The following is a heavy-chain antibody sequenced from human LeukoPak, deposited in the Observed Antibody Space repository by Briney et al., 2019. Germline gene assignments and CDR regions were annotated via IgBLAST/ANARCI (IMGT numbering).Heavy chain of an antibody. D-gene: IGHD3-10*01. CDR3: ATSYYGSGSYQPVWFDP. CDR2: IYYSGTS. V-gene: IGHV4-31*02. J-gene: IGHJ5*02. Sequence: SETLSLTWTVSGVSISSGGNYWSWVRQHPEKGLEWIGCIYYSGTSYYNPSLRSRATISLDTSKNQFSLNLNSVTAADTAVYCATSYYGSGSYQPVWFDPWGQGTLVTVSS. CDR1: GVSISSGGNY.